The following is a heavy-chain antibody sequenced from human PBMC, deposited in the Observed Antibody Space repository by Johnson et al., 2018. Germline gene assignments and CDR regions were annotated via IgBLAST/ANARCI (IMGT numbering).Heavy chain of an antibody. D-gene: IGHD3-16*01. V-gene: IGHV3-30*18. J-gene: IGHJ6*03. CDR3: AKDGGYYYYDYMDV. CDR1: GFAFSSYA. CDR2: ISYDGSNK. Sequence: VQLVESGGGLVQPGGSLRLSCAASGFAFSSYAMSWVRQAPGKGLEWVAVISYDGSNKYYADSVKGRFTISRDNSKNTLYLQMNSLRAEDTAVYYCAKDGGYYYYDYMDVWGKGTTVTVSS.